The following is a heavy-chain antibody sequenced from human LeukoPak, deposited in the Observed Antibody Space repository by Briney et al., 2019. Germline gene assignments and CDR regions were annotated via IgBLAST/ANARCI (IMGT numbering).Heavy chain of an antibody. J-gene: IGHJ4*02. Sequence: GGSLRLSCAASGFTFSSYAMHWVRQAPGKGLEWVAVISYDGSNKYYADSVKGRFTISRDNSKNTLYLQMNSLRAEDTAVYYCARSGSPLPVEFDYRGQGTLVTVSS. CDR3: ARSGSPLPVEFDY. CDR2: ISYDGSNK. D-gene: IGHD1-26*01. CDR1: GFTFSSYA. V-gene: IGHV3-30-3*01.